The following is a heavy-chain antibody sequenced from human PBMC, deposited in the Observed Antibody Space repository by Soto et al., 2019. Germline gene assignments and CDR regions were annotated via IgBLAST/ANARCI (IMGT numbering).Heavy chain of an antibody. J-gene: IGHJ6*02. Sequence: QGQLVQSGAEVKKPGASVKGSCKAYGDPFTNYDSKWVRQATGQGLEWMGWMNPNSVNTGYAQKCQGRVTMTRNTSILTAYMELRGLRSEDTAVYYIARGPKGMAVWGQGNTVSVSS. CDR2: MNPNSVNT. CDR3: ARGPKGMAV. V-gene: IGHV1-8*01. CDR1: GDPFTNYD.